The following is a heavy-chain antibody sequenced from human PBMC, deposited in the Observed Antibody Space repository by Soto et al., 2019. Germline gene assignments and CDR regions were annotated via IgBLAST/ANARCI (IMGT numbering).Heavy chain of an antibody. CDR1: GFTFRNHG. CDR2: IWYDGSKQ. J-gene: IGHJ6*02. D-gene: IGHD3-3*01. V-gene: IGHV3-33*01. Sequence: QVQLVESGGGVVQPGMSLRLSCEGSGFTFRNHGIHWVRQAPGKGLEWVAIIWYDGSKQLYADSVKGRFTISRDNSKNTAYPPLNGLRVADTARYYCATGDLWNGNIRHDYGMDVWGLGTTVIVSS. CDR3: ATGDLWNGNIRHDYGMDV.